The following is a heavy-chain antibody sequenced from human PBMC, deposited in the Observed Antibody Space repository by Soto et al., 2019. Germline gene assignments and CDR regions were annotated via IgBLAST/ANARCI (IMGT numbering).Heavy chain of an antibody. CDR2: ISAYNGNT. J-gene: IGHJ6*02. Sequence: QVPLVQSGAEVKKPGASVKVSCKASGYTFTSYGISWVRQAPGQGLEWMGWISAYNGNTNYAQKLQGRVTMTTDTSTSTAYMELRSLRSDDTAVYYCASLGVPDVRVTALWDSYGWRWSYYGMDVWGQGTTVTVSS. CDR1: GYTFTSYG. V-gene: IGHV1-18*04. CDR3: ASLGVPDVRVTALWDSYGWRWSYYGMDV. D-gene: IGHD5-18*01.